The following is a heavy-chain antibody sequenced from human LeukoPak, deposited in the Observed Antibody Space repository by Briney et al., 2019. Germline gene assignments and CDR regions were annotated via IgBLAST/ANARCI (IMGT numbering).Heavy chain of an antibody. J-gene: IGHJ4*02. CDR2: IYYSGST. CDR3: ASRLYYDFWSGYSTSNPHFDY. CDR1: GGSISSYY. D-gene: IGHD3-3*01. V-gene: IGHV4-59*12. Sequence: SETLSLTCTVSGGSISSYYWGWIRQPPGKGLEWIGYIYYSGSTNYNPSLKSRVTISVDTSKNQFSLKLSSVTAADTAVYYCASRLYYDFWSGYSTSNPHFDYWGQGTLVTVSS.